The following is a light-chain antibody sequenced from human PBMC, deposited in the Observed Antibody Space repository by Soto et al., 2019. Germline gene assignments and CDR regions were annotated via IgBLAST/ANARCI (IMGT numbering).Light chain of an antibody. CDR1: QTVSSNS. J-gene: IGKJ1*01. CDR2: GAF. CDR3: QQYGSSPGT. V-gene: IGKV3-20*01. Sequence: EIVLTQSPGTLSLSPGERATLSCGASQTVSSNSVAWYQQKPGLAPRLLIYGAFNRATGIPDRFSGSGSGTDFTLTISRLEPEDFAFYYCQQYGSSPGTFGQGTKVQIK.